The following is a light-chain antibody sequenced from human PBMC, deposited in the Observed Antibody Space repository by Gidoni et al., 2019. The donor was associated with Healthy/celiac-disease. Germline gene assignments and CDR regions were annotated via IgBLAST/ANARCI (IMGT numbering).Light chain of an antibody. CDR1: QSISSW. V-gene: IGKV1-5*03. CDR2: KAS. J-gene: IGKJ1*01. CDR3: QQYNSYPWT. Sequence: DIQMTQSPSTLSASVGDRVTIPCRASQSISSWLAWYQQKPGKAPKLLIYKASSLESGAPSRFSGSGSGTEFTLTISSLQPDDFATYYCQQYNSYPWTFGQGTKVEIK.